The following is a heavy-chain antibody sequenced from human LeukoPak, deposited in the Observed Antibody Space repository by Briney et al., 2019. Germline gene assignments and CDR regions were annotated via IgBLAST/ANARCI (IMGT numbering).Heavy chain of an antibody. Sequence: GGSLRLSCAASGFTFSSYAMHWVRQAPGKGLEWVAVISYDGSNKYYADSVKGRFTISRDNSKNTLYLQMNSLRAEDTAVYYCAKDRAGSSSSLGYWGQGTLVTVSS. J-gene: IGHJ4*02. D-gene: IGHD6-6*01. CDR1: GFTFSSYA. CDR2: ISYDGSNK. V-gene: IGHV3-30-3*01. CDR3: AKDRAGSSSSLGY.